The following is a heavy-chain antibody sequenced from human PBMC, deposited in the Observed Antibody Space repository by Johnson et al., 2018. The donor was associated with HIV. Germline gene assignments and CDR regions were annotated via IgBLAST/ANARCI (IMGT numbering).Heavy chain of an antibody. V-gene: IGHV3-30*02. Sequence: QVQLVESGGGLVQPGGSLRLSCAASGFTFSSYAMHWVRQAPGKGLEWVAFIRYDGSSTYYGDSVKGRFTISRNNSKNTLYLQMNSLRTEDTAVYYCATEYFDIWGQGTMVTVSS. J-gene: IGHJ3*02. CDR3: ATEYFDI. CDR1: GFTFSSYA. D-gene: IGHD2/OR15-2a*01. CDR2: IRYDGSST.